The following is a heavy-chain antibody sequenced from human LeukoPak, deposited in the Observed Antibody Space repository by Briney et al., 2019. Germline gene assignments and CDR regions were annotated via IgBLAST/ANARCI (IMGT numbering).Heavy chain of an antibody. Sequence: GGSLRLSCAASGFTFSSYAMSWVRQAPGKGLEWVSAISGSGGSTYYADSVKGRFTISRDNSKNSLYLQMNSLRAEDTAVYYCARVHLGSFDYWGQGTLVTVSS. CDR3: ARVHLGSFDY. V-gene: IGHV3-23*01. J-gene: IGHJ4*02. CDR2: ISGSGGST. CDR1: GFTFSSYA.